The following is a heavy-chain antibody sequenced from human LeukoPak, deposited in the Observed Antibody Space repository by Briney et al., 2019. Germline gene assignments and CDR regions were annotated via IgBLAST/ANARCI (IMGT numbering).Heavy chain of an antibody. J-gene: IGHJ5*02. CDR2: IHHGGST. CDR3: VRRRNSWGSYWFDP. CDR1: GGSISSYY. Sequence: SETLSLTCTVSGGSISSYYWGWIRQPPGKWLEWIGEIHHGGSTDYNPSLKSRITISVDTSKNQFSLKLSSVTAADTAVYYCVRRRNSWGSYWFDPWGQGTLVTVSS. D-gene: IGHD3-16*01. V-gene: IGHV4-34*01.